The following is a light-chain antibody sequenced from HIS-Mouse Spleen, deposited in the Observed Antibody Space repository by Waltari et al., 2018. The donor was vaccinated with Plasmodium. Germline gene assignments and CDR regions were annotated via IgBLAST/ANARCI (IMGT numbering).Light chain of an antibody. V-gene: IGLV1-47*01. Sequence: QSVLTQPPSASGTPGQRVTISCSGSSSNIGSNYVYWYQQLPGTAPKLLIYRNNPRPQGVPARFSGSKSGTSASLAISGLRSEDEADYYCAAWDDSLSGVVFGGGTKLTVL. J-gene: IGLJ2*01. CDR1: SSNIGSNY. CDR2: RNN. CDR3: AAWDDSLSGVV.